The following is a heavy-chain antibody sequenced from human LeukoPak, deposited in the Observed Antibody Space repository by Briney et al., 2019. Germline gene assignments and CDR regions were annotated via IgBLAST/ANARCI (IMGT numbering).Heavy chain of an antibody. CDR2: YIPFYSAT. V-gene: IGHV1-69*13. CDR1: GGTFSTFA. CDR3: AKMVGYSYSDT. Sequence: GASVKVSCKASGGTFSTFAVNWERQAPGQGLEWIGGYIPFYSATNYAQKFQGRVTITADASTNTAYMEMSGLTFDDTAVYYCAKMVGYSYSDTWGQGTLVTVSS. J-gene: IGHJ4*02. D-gene: IGHD5-24*01.